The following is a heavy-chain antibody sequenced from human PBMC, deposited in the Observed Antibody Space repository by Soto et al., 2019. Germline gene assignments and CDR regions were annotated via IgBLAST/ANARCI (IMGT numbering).Heavy chain of an antibody. CDR2: ISDYGRI. J-gene: IGHJ4*02. D-gene: IGHD1-1*01. CDR3: ARGGLEPFDH. Sequence: ETLSLTCSVSGCSISSGYYYWMHWVRQAPGKGLVWVSRISDYGRINYADSVKDRFIISRDDARSELYLQLNDLRVEDTATYYCARGGLEPFDHWGQGALVTVSS. CDR1: GCSISSGYYYW. V-gene: IGHV3-74*01.